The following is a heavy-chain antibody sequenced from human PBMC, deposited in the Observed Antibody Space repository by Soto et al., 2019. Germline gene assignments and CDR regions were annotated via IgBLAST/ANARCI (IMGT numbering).Heavy chain of an antibody. J-gene: IGHJ4*02. Sequence: QVQLVESGGGVVQPGRSLRLSCATSGFTFGGYGMHWVRQAPGKGLEWVAVILYDGSNKYYADSVKGRFTVSRDNSKNTLFLQMNSLRAEDTAVYYGARDGPDGGTSRALSDYWGQGTLVTVSS. CDR2: ILYDGSNK. D-gene: IGHD2-2*01. CDR1: GFTFGGYG. CDR3: ARDGPDGGTSRALSDY. V-gene: IGHV3-33*05.